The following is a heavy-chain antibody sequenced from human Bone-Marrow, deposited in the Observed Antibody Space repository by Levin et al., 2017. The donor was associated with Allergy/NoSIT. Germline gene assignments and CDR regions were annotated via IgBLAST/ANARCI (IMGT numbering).Heavy chain of an antibody. Sequence: SETLSLTCSVSGGSIDNYYWNWIRQSPGKGLEWIGYVYFSGYTMYNPSLKSRVAISVYTSKNQVSLTVNSLTAADTAIYYCARDVGPTYGWFDPWGQGTLVTVS. J-gene: IGHJ5*02. V-gene: IGHV4-59*01. D-gene: IGHD1-26*01. CDR3: ARDVGPTYGWFDP. CDR2: VYFSGYT. CDR1: GGSIDNYY.